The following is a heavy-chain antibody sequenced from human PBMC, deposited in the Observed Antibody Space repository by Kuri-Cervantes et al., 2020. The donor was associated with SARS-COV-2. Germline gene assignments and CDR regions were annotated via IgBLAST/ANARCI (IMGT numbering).Heavy chain of an antibody. D-gene: IGHD3-10*01. V-gene: IGHV4-61*02. CDR1: GGSISSGSYY. CDR2: IYTSGST. J-gene: IGHJ4*02. CDR3: ARGGRTRNSYYFDY. Sequence: SETLSLTCTVSGGSISSGSYYWSWIRQPAGKGLEWIGRIYTSGSTNYNPSLKSRVTISVGTSKNQFSLKLSSVTAADTAVYYCARGGRTRNSYYFDYWGQGTLVTVSS.